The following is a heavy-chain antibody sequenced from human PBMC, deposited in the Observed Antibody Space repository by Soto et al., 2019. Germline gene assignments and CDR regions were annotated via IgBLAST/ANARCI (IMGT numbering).Heavy chain of an antibody. CDR3: AGRTGTNWFDP. D-gene: IGHD1-1*01. V-gene: IGHV4-34*01. Sequence: PSETLSLTCAVYGGSFSGYYWSWIRQPPGKGLEWIGEINHSGSTNYNPSLKSRVTISVDTSKNQFSLKLSSVTAADTAVYYCAGRTGTNWFDPWGQGTLVTVSS. J-gene: IGHJ5*02. CDR2: INHSGST. CDR1: GGSFSGYY.